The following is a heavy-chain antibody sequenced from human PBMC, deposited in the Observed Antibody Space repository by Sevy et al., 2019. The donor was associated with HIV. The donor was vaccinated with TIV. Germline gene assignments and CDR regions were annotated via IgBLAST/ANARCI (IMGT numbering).Heavy chain of an antibody. CDR2: IYSDGST. CDR1: GFPVSSNY. D-gene: IGHD5-18*01. Sequence: GGSLRLSCAASGFPVSSNYMSWVRQAPGKGLEWVPVIYSDGSTYHADSVKGRFTISRDNSKNTLYLQMNSLRVEDTAVYYCARGKSGYGYGLDYWGQGTLVTAPQ. CDR3: ARGKSGYGYGLDY. V-gene: IGHV3-66*01. J-gene: IGHJ4*02.